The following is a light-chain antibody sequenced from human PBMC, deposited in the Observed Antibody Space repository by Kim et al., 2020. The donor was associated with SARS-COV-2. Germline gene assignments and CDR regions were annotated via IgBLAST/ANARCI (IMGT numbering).Light chain of an antibody. Sequence: APGKTARITCEGNNIDSKSVHWYQQKPGQAPVLVIYYDTDRPSGIPERFSGSISGNTATLTITRVEAGDEADYYCQVWDTSSDHWVFGGGTQLTVL. CDR1: NIDSKS. J-gene: IGLJ3*02. V-gene: IGLV3-21*04. CDR2: YDT. CDR3: QVWDTSSDHWV.